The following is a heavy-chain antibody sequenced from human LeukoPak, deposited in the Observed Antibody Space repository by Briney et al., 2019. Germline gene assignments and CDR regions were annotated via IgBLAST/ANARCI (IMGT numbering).Heavy chain of an antibody. J-gene: IGHJ5*02. CDR1: GDSINDHY. Sequence: SETLSLTCTVSGDSINDHYWSWIRQPPGEGLEWIAYTYSSVSTNYNPSLKSRVTISIDTSKNQFSLKLSSVTAADTAVYYCARKTSGWFGPWGQGTLVTVSS. CDR3: ARKTSGWFGP. V-gene: IGHV4-59*11. D-gene: IGHD3-10*01. CDR2: TYSSVST.